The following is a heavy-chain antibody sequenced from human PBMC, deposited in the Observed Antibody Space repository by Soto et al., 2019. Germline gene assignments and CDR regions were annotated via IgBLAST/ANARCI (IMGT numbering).Heavy chain of an antibody. D-gene: IGHD6-19*01. CDR3: VQPTGWPGFDF. J-gene: IGHJ4*02. CDR2: IYGGGTT. Sequence: EVQLVESGGGVIQPGGSLRLSCAASGFAVSSKYMTWVRQAPGKGLEWVSVIYGGGTTYYADSVKGRFTISRETSKNTLYLQMNSLRAEDTAVYYCVQPTGWPGFDFWGQGTLVTVSS. V-gene: IGHV3-53*01. CDR1: GFAVSSKY.